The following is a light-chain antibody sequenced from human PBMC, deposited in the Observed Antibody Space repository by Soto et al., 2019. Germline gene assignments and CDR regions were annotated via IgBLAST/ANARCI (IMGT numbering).Light chain of an antibody. CDR3: SSYTSGNTVI. J-gene: IGLJ2*01. Sequence: QSALTQPASVSGTPGQSITISCTGTSSDIGGYNYVSWYQQHPRKAPKLMIYDVRSRPSGVSDRFPAPKSGNTASLTITGLKAEDEADYDCSSYTSGNTVIVGGGTKLTVL. CDR1: SSDIGGYNY. CDR2: DVR. V-gene: IGLV2-14*01.